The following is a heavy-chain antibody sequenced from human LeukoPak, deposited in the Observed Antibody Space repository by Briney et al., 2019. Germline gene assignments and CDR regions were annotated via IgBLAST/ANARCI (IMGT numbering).Heavy chain of an antibody. D-gene: IGHD3-3*01. CDR3: ARGRSRSGYYTPTRWFDP. Sequence: SETLSLTCAVYGGSFSGYYWSWIRQPPGKGLEWLGEINHSGSTNYNPSLKSRVTISVDTSKNQFSLKLSSVTAADTAVYYCARGRSRSGYYTPTRWFDPWGQGTLVTVSS. CDR1: GGSFSGYY. V-gene: IGHV4-34*01. J-gene: IGHJ5*02. CDR2: INHSGST.